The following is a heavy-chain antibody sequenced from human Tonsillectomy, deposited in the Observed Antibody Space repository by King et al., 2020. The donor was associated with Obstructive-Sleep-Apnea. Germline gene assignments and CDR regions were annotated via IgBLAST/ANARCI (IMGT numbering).Heavy chain of an antibody. V-gene: IGHV3-33*06. J-gene: IGHJ4*02. CDR3: AKDRSSGWYHSFDY. CDR2: IWYDGSNK. CDR1: GFTFSSYG. D-gene: IGHD6-19*01. Sequence: VQLVESGGGVVQPGRSLRLSCAASGFTFSSYGMHWVRQAPGKGLEGVAVIWYDGSNKYYADSVKGRFTISRDNSKNTLYLQMNSLRAEDTAVYYCAKDRSSGWYHSFDYWGQGTLVTVSS.